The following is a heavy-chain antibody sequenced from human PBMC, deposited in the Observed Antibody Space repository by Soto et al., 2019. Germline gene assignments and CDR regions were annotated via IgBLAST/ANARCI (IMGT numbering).Heavy chain of an antibody. CDR1: GGTFSSYA. Sequence: SVKVSCKASGGTFSSYALSWVRQGPGQGVEWMGGIIPIFGTANYAQKFQGRVPITADESTSTAYMELSSLISEDEAVYYCARVPFARSYDSSGYHWPWWGQGTLVTGSS. V-gene: IGHV1-69*13. D-gene: IGHD3-22*01. J-gene: IGHJ4*02. CDR3: ARVPFARSYDSSGYHWPW. CDR2: IIPIFGTA.